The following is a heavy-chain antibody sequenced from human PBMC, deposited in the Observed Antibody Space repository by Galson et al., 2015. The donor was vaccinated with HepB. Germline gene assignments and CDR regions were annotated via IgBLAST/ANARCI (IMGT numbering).Heavy chain of an antibody. V-gene: IGHV1-18*01. Sequence: SVKVSCKASGYTFANYDINWVRQAPGQGLEWMGFVSAYTGDTEYAQILQGRVIMTTDTSARTAYMELTSLRSDDTAVYYCTRNNYDKGRFDLWGQGTMVTVSS. CDR1: GYTFANYD. J-gene: IGHJ3*01. CDR3: TRNNYDKGRFDL. D-gene: IGHD1/OR15-1a*01. CDR2: VSAYTGDT.